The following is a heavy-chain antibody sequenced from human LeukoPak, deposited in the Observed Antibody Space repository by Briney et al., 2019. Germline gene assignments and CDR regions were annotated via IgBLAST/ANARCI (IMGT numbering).Heavy chain of an antibody. J-gene: IGHJ4*02. CDR1: GFTFSSYW. Sequence: GGPLRLSCAASGFTFSSYWMSWVRQATGKGLEWVANIKQDGSEKYYVDSVKGRFIISRDNAKNSLYLQMNSLRVEDTAVYYCARDRGSNYPDYWGQGNLVTVSS. V-gene: IGHV3-7*01. D-gene: IGHD3-16*01. CDR3: ARDRGSNYPDY. CDR2: IKQDGSEK.